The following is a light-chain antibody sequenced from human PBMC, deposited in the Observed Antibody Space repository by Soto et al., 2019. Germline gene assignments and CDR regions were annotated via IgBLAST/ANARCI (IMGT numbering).Light chain of an antibody. CDR2: MAS. Sequence: DIQMTQSPSTLSASVGDRVTITCRASQSISSWLAWFQQKPGKVPKPLIYMASSLECGVSSRFSGSGSGTEFTLTISSLQPDDFTTYYCQQDKSYSSTFGQGTKVEIK. CDR1: QSISSW. J-gene: IGKJ1*01. V-gene: IGKV1-5*03. CDR3: QQDKSYSST.